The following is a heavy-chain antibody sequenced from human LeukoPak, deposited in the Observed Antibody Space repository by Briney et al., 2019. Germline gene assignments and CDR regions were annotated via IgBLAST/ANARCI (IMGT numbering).Heavy chain of an antibody. CDR3: ARDRGYSGYDF. CDR2: ISSSSSYT. J-gene: IGHJ4*02. D-gene: IGHD5-12*01. CDR1: GFTFSDYY. V-gene: IGHV3-11*06. Sequence: PGGSPRLSCAASGFTFSDYYMSWIRQAPGKGLEWVSYISSSSSYTNYADSVKGRFTISRDNAKNSLYLQMNSLRAEDTAVYYCARDRGYSGYDFWGQGTLVTVSS.